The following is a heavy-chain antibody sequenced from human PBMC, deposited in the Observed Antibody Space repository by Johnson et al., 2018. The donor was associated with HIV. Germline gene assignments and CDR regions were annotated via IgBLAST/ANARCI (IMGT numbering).Heavy chain of an antibody. J-gene: IGHJ3*02. V-gene: IGHV3-30*02. CDR1: GFTFSSYG. Sequence: QVQLVESGGGVVQPGGSLRLSCAASGFTFSSYGMHWVRQAPGKGLEWVAFIRYDGSNKYYADSVKGRFTISRANSKNTLYLQMNSLRAEDTAGYYWAKDLRVYTCDAFDIWGQGTMVTVSS. CDR2: IRYDGSNK. CDR3: AKDLRVYTCDAFDI. D-gene: IGHD5/OR15-5a*01.